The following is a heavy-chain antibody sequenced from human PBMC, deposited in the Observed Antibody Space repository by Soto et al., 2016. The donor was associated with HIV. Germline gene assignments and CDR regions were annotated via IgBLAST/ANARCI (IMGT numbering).Heavy chain of an antibody. J-gene: IGHJ6*02. CDR2: ISYDGSNK. D-gene: IGHD3-22*01. CDR1: GFTFSSYA. Sequence: VQLVESGGGVVQPGRSLRLSCAASGFTFSSYAMHWVRQAPGKGLEWVAVISYDGSNKYYADSVKGRFTISRDNSKNTLYLQMNSLRAEDTAVYYCARDRILTMIVVVMANYGMDVWGQGTTVTVSS. V-gene: IGHV3-30*04. CDR3: ARDRILTMIVVVMANYGMDV.